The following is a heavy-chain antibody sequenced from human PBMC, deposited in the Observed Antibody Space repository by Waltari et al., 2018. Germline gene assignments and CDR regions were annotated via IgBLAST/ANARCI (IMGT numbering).Heavy chain of an antibody. V-gene: IGHV4-38-2*01. Sequence: QVQLQESGPGLVKPSETLSLTCAVSGYSISSGYYWGWIRQPPGKGLEWIGSIYHSGSTYYNPSLKSRGTISVDTSKNQFSLKLISVTAADTAVYYCARNGYSSGLHDYWGQGTLVTVSS. J-gene: IGHJ4*02. D-gene: IGHD6-19*01. CDR3: ARNGYSSGLHDY. CDR2: IYHSGST. CDR1: GYSISSGYY.